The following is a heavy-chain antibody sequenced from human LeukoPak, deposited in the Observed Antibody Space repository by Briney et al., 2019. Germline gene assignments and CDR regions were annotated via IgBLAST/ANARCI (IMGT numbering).Heavy chain of an antibody. J-gene: IGHJ4*02. V-gene: IGHV4-59*01. D-gene: IGHD6-19*01. Sequence: MASETLSLTCTVSGGSISSYYWSWIRQPPGNGLEWIGYIYYSGSTNYNPSLKSRVTISVDTSKNQFSLKLSSVTAADTAVYYCATIPKGSSGWFSEDYWGQGTLVTVSS. CDR1: GGSISSYY. CDR3: ATIPKGSSGWFSEDY. CDR2: IYYSGST.